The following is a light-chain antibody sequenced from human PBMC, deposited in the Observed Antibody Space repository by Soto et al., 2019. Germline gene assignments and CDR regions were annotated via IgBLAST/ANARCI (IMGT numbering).Light chain of an antibody. V-gene: IGKV2-28*01. Sequence: DIVMTQSPLSLPVTPGEPASISCRSSQSLLHSNGYNYLDWYLQKPGQSPQLLIYLGSNRASGVPDRFSGGGSGTDFTLKISRGEAEDVGVYYCMQALQTPWTFGQGTKVEIK. CDR1: QSLLHSNGYNY. J-gene: IGKJ1*01. CDR3: MQALQTPWT. CDR2: LGS.